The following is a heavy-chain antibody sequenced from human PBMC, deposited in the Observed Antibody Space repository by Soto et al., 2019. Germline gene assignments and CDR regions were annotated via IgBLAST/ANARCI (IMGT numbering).Heavy chain of an antibody. CDR3: ARRVGSSWRYFDS. D-gene: IGHD2-2*01. CDR2: IYPSGSDT. Sequence: GESLKISCKASGYSFSSYWIGWVRQLPGKGLEWMGIIYPSGSDTRYSPSFRGQVIISADRSISTAYLQWSSLKASDTGTYYCARRVGSSWRYFDSWGQGTLVTVSS. V-gene: IGHV5-51*01. J-gene: IGHJ4*02. CDR1: GYSFSSYW.